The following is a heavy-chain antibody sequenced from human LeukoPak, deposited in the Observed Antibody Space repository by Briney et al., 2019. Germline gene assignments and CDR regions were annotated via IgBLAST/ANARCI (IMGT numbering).Heavy chain of an antibody. CDR2: ISHDGNTK. CDR1: GFSFSSHG. CDR3: ARGVDTAHTLNYYYYGMDV. J-gene: IGHJ6*02. D-gene: IGHD5-18*01. V-gene: IGHV3-30*03. Sequence: GGSLRLSCAASGFSFSSHGMHWVRQAPGKGLEWGAVISHDGNTKYYADSVKGRFTISRDNSKNTLYLQMNSLRAEDTAVYYCARGVDTAHTLNYYYYGMDVWGQGTTVTVSS.